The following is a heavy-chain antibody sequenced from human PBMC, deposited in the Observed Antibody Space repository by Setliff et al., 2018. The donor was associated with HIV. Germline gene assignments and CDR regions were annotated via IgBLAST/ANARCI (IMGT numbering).Heavy chain of an antibody. V-gene: IGHV3-21*01. J-gene: IGHJ4*02. D-gene: IGHD3-3*01. CDR2: ISTAGSDR. Sequence: LRLSCAASGFSFSAYSMNWVRQAPGKGLEWVSSISTAGSDRFYTDSVKGRFTISRDNAKKSLYLQMNSLRAEDTAVYYCARDFTDTVVGVVPFFDYWGQGTLVTSPQ. CDR3: ARDFTDTVVGVVPFFDY. CDR1: GFSFSAYS.